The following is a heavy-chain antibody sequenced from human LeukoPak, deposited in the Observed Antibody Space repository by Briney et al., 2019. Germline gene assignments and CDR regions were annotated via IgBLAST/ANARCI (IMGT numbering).Heavy chain of an antibody. V-gene: IGHV3-7*03. J-gene: IGHJ3*02. CDR3: AKDMGSSGWLDAFDI. CDR2: IKTDASEK. CDR1: GFIFSNCW. D-gene: IGHD6-19*01. Sequence: PGGSLRLSCETSGFIFSNCWMTWVRQAPGKGLEWVANIKTDASEKYYADSVKGRFTISRDNAKNSLYLQMNSLRAEDTALYYCAKDMGSSGWLDAFDIWGQGTMVTVSS.